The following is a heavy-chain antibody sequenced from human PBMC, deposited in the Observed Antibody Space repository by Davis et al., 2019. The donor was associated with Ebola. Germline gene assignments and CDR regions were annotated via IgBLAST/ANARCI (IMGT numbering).Heavy chain of an antibody. CDR1: GYTFTSYG. V-gene: IGHV1-69*04. CDR3: ARDLTMIVVRGSFDY. J-gene: IGHJ4*02. Sequence: SVKVSCKASGYTFTSYGISWVRQAPGQGLEWMGRIIPILGIANYAQKLQGRVTITADTSTSTAYMELRSLRSDDTAVYCCARDLTMIVVRGSFDYWGQGTLVTVSS. D-gene: IGHD3-22*01. CDR2: IIPILGIA.